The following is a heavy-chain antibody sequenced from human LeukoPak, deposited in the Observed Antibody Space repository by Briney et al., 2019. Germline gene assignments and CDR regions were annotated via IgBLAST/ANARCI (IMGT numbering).Heavy chain of an antibody. J-gene: IGHJ5*02. CDR1: GFTFSDYT. V-gene: IGHV3-21*01. CDR2: ISSSSSYI. CDR3: VRDVYQCWFDP. D-gene: IGHD5/OR15-5a*01. Sequence: KPGGSLRLSCGASGFTFSDYTMNWVRQAPGRGLKWVSSISSSSSYIYYADSVKGRFTISRDNAKTSLYLQMNSLRAEDTAVYYCVRDVYQCWFDPWGQGTLVTVSS.